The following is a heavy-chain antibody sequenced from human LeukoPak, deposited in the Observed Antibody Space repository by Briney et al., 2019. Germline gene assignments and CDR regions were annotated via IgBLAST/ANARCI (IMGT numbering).Heavy chain of an antibody. D-gene: IGHD1-1*01. V-gene: IGHV3-23*01. CDR2: VSGSGDAT. J-gene: IGHJ4*02. CDR1: GFTFITYA. CDR3: GRLSGRSGTTSRVLHY. Sequence: GGSLRLSCAASGFTFITYAMIWVRRAPGKGLEWVSAVSGSGDATYYADFVKGRFTISRDNSENTVYLQMNSLRAEDTAVYYCGRLSGRSGTTSRVLHYWGQGALVTVSS.